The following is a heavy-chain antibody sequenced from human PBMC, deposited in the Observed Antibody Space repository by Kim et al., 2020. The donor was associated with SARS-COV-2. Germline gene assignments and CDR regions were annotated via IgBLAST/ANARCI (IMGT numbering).Heavy chain of an antibody. CDR1: GGSISNSGYY. CDR2: IYYSGST. CDR3: ARRRKYYDSSGYSNWFDP. V-gene: IGHV4-39*01. J-gene: IGHJ5*02. Sequence: SETLSLTCTVSGGSISNSGYYWGWIRQPPGKGLEWIGRIYYSGSTYYTPSLKSRVTISVDTSKNQFSLELSSVTAADTAVYYCARRRKYYDSSGYSNWFDPWGQGTLVTVSS. D-gene: IGHD3-22*01.